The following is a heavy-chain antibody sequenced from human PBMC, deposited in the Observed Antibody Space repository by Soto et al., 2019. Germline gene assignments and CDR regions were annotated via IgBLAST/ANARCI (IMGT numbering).Heavy chain of an antibody. CDR3: ARDLPWCSSTSCYYYGMDV. Sequence: QVQLVESGGGVVQPGRSLRLSCAASGFTFSSYAMHWVRQAPGKGLEWVAVISYDGSNKYYADSVKGRFTISRDNSKNTLYLQMNSLRAEDTAVYYCARDLPWCSSTSCYYYGMDVWGQGTTVTVSS. J-gene: IGHJ6*02. V-gene: IGHV3-30-3*01. CDR1: GFTFSSYA. D-gene: IGHD2-2*01. CDR2: ISYDGSNK.